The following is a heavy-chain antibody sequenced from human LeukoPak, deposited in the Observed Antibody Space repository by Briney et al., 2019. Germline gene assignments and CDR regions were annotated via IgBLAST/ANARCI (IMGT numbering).Heavy chain of an antibody. J-gene: IGHJ4*02. CDR3: ARELPFRDSSLGPDY. V-gene: IGHV3-11*04. CDR1: GFPFSVYY. CDR2: ISSRGSTI. D-gene: IGHD6-6*01. Sequence: PGGSLRLPCGASGFPFSVYYMSWLPHAPGKARVGFSYISSRGSTIYYADSVKGRFTISRDNAKNSLYLQMNSLRAEDTAVYYCARELPFRDSSLGPDYWGREPWSPSPQ.